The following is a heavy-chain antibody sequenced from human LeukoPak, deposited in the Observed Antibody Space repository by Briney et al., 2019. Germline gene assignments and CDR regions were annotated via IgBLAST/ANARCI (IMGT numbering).Heavy chain of an antibody. Sequence: SETLSLTCTVSGDSISSYHWNWIRQPAGKGLEWIGRIQTSGSTNYNPSLNSRVTISVDTSENQFSLELRSVTAADAAVYYCARTYCDSTTCYRFDYWGQGTLVTVSS. D-gene: IGHD2-2*01. CDR1: GDSISSYH. CDR3: ARTYCDSTTCYRFDY. V-gene: IGHV4-4*07. CDR2: IQTSGST. J-gene: IGHJ4*02.